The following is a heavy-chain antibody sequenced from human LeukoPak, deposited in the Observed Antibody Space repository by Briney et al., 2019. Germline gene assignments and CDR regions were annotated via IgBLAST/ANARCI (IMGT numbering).Heavy chain of an antibody. CDR1: GGSISSYY. Sequence: PSETLSLTCTVSGGSISSYYWSWIRQPPGKGLEWIGYIYYSGSTNYNPSLKSRVTISVDTSKYQFSLKLSSVTAADTAVYYCARLRGQQLAPDYYYYYGMDVWGKGTTVTVSS. V-gene: IGHV4-59*01. CDR2: IYYSGST. D-gene: IGHD6-13*01. CDR3: ARLRGQQLAPDYYYYYGMDV. J-gene: IGHJ6*04.